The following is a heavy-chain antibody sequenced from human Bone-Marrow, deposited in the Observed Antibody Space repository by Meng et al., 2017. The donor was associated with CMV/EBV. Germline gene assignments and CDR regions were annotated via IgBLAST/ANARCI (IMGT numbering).Heavy chain of an antibody. D-gene: IGHD3-3*01. Sequence: SETLSLTCTVSGGSISSSSYYWGWIRQPPGKGLEWIGSIYYSGSTYYNPSLKSRVTISVDTSKNQFSLKLSSVTAADTAVYYCARSGGYDFWSGYPQRWDGMDVWGQGTTVTVSS. CDR1: GGSISSSSYY. V-gene: IGHV4-39*07. CDR3: ARSGGYDFWSGYPQRWDGMDV. J-gene: IGHJ6*02. CDR2: IYYSGST.